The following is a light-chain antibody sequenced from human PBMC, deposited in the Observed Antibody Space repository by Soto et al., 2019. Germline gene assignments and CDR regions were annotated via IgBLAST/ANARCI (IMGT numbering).Light chain of an antibody. Sequence: EIVMTQSPATLSVSPGERATLSCRASQSVNSNLAWYQQKPGQAPRILIYGASTRATAIPARFSGSGSGTEFTLTISSLQSEDFAVYYCQQYNDWPRTFGGGTQVDIK. CDR2: GAS. CDR3: QQYNDWPRT. CDR1: QSVNSN. V-gene: IGKV3-15*01. J-gene: IGKJ4*01.